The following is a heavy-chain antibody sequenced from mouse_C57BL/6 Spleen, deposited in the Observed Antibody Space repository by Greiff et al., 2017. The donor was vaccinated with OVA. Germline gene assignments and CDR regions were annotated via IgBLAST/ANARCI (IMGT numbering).Heavy chain of an antibody. Sequence: VQLQQSGPELVKPGASVKMSCKASGYTFTDYNMHWVKQSHGKSLEWIGYINPNNGGTSYNQKFKGKATLTVNKSSSTAYMELRSLTSEDSAAYYCARVYGKRVFYAMDYWGQGTSVTVSS. CDR1: GYTFTDYN. J-gene: IGHJ4*01. CDR3: ARVYGKRVFYAMDY. D-gene: IGHD2-1*01. V-gene: IGHV1-22*01. CDR2: INPNNGGT.